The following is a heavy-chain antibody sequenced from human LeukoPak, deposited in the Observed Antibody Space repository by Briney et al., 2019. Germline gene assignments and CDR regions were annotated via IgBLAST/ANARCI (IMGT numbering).Heavy chain of an antibody. J-gene: IGHJ4*02. CDR2: IYTSGNT. CDR3: ARGTYYDLLTGYHDN. Sequence: PSETLCLTCAVSGDSIRYHYWSWIRQPAGKGLEWIGRIYTSGNTNYNRALRSRVIMSGDTSKNELSLKLTSVTAADTAVYYCARGTYYDLLTGYHDNWGQGVLVTVSS. D-gene: IGHD3-9*01. CDR1: GDSIRYHY. V-gene: IGHV4-4*07.